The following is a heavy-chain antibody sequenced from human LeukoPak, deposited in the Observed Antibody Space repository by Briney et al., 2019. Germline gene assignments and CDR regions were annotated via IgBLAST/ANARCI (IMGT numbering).Heavy chain of an antibody. Sequence: ASVKVSCKASGFTFTSSAMQWVRQARGQRLEWIGWIVVGSGNTNYAQKFQERVTITRDMSTSTAYMELSSLRSEDTAVYYCAALVRGYNYGYFDYWGQGTLVTVSS. CDR3: AALVRGYNYGYFDY. D-gene: IGHD5-18*01. J-gene: IGHJ4*02. V-gene: IGHV1-58*02. CDR1: GFTFTSSA. CDR2: IVVGSGNT.